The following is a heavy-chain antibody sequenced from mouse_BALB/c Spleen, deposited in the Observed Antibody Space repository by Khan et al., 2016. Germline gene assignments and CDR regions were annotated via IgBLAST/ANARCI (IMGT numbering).Heavy chain of an antibody. CDR1: GYNFTSYW. J-gene: IGHJ2*01. Sequence: QVQLQQPGAELVKPGTSVKLSCKASGYNFTSYWINWVKLRPGQGLEWIGNIYPDSGSTNYNEKFKIKATLTVDTSSSTAYMQLSSLASEGSALYYCARDGNYYFDYWGQGTTLTVSS. CDR2: IYPDSGST. CDR3: ARDGNYYFDY. D-gene: IGHD2-1*01. V-gene: IGHV1-55*01.